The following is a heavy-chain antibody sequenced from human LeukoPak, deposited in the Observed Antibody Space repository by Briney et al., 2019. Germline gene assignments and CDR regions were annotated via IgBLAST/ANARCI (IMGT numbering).Heavy chain of an antibody. CDR1: GFTFSSYS. Sequence: GGSLRLSCAASGFTFSSYSMNWVRQAPGKGLEWVSSISSSSYIYYADSVKGRFTISRDNAKNSLYLQMNSLRDEDTAVYFCARRYCTPSSCYSDYWGQGALVTVSS. CDR2: ISSSSYI. CDR3: ARRYCTPSSCYSDY. D-gene: IGHD2-8*01. J-gene: IGHJ4*02. V-gene: IGHV3-21*04.